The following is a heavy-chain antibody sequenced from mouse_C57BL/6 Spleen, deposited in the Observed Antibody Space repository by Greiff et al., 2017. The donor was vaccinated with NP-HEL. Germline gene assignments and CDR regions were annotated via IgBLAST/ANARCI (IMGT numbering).Heavy chain of an antibody. CDR1: GYSITNGNHW. V-gene: IGHV3-4*01. J-gene: IGHJ2*01. Sequence: EVQRVESGPALVKPSQTVSLTCTVTGYSITNGNHWWNWIRQVSGSKLEWIGYISSSGSTDSNPSLKSRISITRDTSKNQLFLQLNSVTTEDIATYYCARWSLLWLRKVFDYWGQGTTLTVSS. CDR3: ARWSLLWLRKVFDY. CDR2: ISSSGST. D-gene: IGHD2-2*01.